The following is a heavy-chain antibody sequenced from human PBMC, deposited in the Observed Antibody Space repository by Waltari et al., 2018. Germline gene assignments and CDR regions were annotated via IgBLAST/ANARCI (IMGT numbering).Heavy chain of an antibody. CDR2: IYTSGST. V-gene: IGHV4-61*09. CDR3: ASSMTTVTHFDY. CDR1: GCSISSGSYY. J-gene: IGHJ4*02. D-gene: IGHD4-17*01. Sequence: QVQLQESGPGLVKPSQTLSLTCTVSGCSISSGSYYWRWIRQPAGKGLEWIGYIYTSGSTNYNPSLKSRVTISVDTSKNQFSLKLSSVTAADTAVYYCASSMTTVTHFDYWGQGTLVTVSS.